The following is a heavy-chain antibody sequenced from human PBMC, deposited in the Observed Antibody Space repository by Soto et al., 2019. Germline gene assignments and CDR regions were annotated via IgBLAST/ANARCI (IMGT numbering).Heavy chain of an antibody. Sequence: QVQLQQWGAGLLKPSETLSLTCAVYGRSFRGYYWSWIRQSPGKGLEWMGEINHSGSTNYNPSLKSRVTILIDAPKNQFSLKMSSVTAADTAVYYCARSPYMDVWGKGTTVIVSS. CDR3: ARSPYMDV. V-gene: IGHV4-34*01. CDR2: INHSGST. CDR1: GRSFRGYY. J-gene: IGHJ6*03.